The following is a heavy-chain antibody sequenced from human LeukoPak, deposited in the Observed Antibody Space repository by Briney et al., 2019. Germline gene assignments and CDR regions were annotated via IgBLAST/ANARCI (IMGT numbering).Heavy chain of an antibody. CDR1: GYTFTGYY. D-gene: IGHD3-10*01. Sequence: ASVKVSCKASGYTFTGYYMHWVRQAPGQGLEWMGWINPNSGGTNYAQKFQGRVTMTRDTSISTAYMELSRLRSDDTAVFYCARVYYYASGTLDSWGEGTLITLSS. CDR3: ARVYYYASGTLDS. CDR2: INPNSGGT. V-gene: IGHV1-2*02. J-gene: IGHJ4*02.